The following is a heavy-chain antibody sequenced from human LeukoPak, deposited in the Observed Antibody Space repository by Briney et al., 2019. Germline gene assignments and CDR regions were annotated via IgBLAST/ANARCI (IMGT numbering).Heavy chain of an antibody. V-gene: IGHV3-21*01. CDR2: ISSSSSYI. D-gene: IGHD3-22*01. Sequence: PGGSLRLSCAASGFTFSSCSMNWVRQAPGKGLEWVSSISSSSSYIYYADSVKGRFTISRDNAKNSLYLQMNSLRAEDTAVYYCARDFGLVDYYVGYFDYWGQGTLVTVSS. CDR3: ARDFGLVDYYVGYFDY. CDR1: GFTFSSCS. J-gene: IGHJ4*02.